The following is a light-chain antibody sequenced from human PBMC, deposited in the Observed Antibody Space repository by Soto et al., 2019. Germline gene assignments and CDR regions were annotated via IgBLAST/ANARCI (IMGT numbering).Light chain of an antibody. J-gene: IGKJ1*01. Sequence: EILVTQSPATLSVSPGERATLFCRASQNIGSNLAWYQQKSGQDPRLLMSGASTRATGISARFSGSGSATEFTLTISSLQSEDFGVYYCQQFNVWPRTFGQGTKVYIK. CDR3: QQFNVWPRT. CDR1: QNIGSN. V-gene: IGKV3-15*01. CDR2: GAS.